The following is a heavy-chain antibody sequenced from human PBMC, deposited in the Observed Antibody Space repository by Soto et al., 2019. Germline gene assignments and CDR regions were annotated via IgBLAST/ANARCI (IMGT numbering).Heavy chain of an antibody. Sequence: QVQLQQWGAGLLKPSETLSLTCSVYGGSFSRYYWSWIRQSPGKGPEWIGEINHSGNTNYNPSLKSRVTILVDMSKNQFCLKLSSVTAADTAVYYCARGGVPADGTRGLFDFWGQGALVTVSS. CDR3: ARGGVPADGTRGLFDF. V-gene: IGHV4-34*01. D-gene: IGHD6-13*01. J-gene: IGHJ5*01. CDR2: INHSGNT. CDR1: GGSFSRYY.